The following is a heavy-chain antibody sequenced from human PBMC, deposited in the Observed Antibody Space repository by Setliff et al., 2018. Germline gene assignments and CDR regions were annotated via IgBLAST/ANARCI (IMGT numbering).Heavy chain of an antibody. D-gene: IGHD3-10*01. V-gene: IGHV4-39*07. J-gene: IGHJ5*02. CDR1: GVSIGDTYYY. Sequence: KPSETLSLTCTVSGVSIGDTYYYWAWIRQPPGKGLEWVGSVSFSGSTDYNPSPKSRVTISLDKSRNQFSLHLNSVTASDTAVYYCARASYGWGSHYKIKWFDPWGQGTLVTVSS. CDR3: ARASYGWGSHYKIKWFDP. CDR2: VSFSGST.